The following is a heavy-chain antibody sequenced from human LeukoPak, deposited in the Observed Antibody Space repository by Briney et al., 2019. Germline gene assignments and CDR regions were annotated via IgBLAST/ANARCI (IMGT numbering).Heavy chain of an antibody. CDR2: TWFDGSNK. CDR3: AKDQRYDTSGAMGY. Sequence: GGSLRLSCAASGFTFSSYGMHWVRQAPGEGLEWVAVTWFDGSNKYYADSVKGRFTISKDNSKNTLYLQMNSLRTEDTAVYYCAKDQRYDTSGAMGYWGQGTPVTVSS. J-gene: IGHJ4*02. V-gene: IGHV3-30*02. D-gene: IGHD3-22*01. CDR1: GFTFSSYG.